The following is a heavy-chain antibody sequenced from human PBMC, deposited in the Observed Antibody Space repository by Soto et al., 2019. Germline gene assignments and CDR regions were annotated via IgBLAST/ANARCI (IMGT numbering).Heavy chain of an antibody. V-gene: IGHV1-18*01. CDR3: ARDPRYSGSFNWFDP. D-gene: IGHD1-26*01. J-gene: IGHJ5*02. CDR1: GYTFTSYG. CDR2: ISAYNGNT. Sequence: ASVKVSCKASGYTFTSYGISWVRQAPGQGLEWMGWISAYNGNTNYAQKLQGRVTMTTDTSTSTAYMELRSLRSDDTAVYYCARDPRYSGSFNWFDPWGQGTLVTVSS.